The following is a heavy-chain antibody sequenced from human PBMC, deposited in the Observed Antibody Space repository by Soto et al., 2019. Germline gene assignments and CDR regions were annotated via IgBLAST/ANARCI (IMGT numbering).Heavy chain of an antibody. CDR3: ARVGLSAADFDY. D-gene: IGHD6-25*01. V-gene: IGHV3-23*01. J-gene: IGHJ4*02. Sequence: DVQLLESGGGLVQPGGSVRLSCAASGFTFSSYAMSWVRQAPGKGLEWVSAISGNGADTSYADSVRGRFTISRDNSKDTLFLQMNSLRADDTAVYYCARVGLSAADFDYWGQGAPVTVSS. CDR1: GFTFSSYA. CDR2: ISGNGADT.